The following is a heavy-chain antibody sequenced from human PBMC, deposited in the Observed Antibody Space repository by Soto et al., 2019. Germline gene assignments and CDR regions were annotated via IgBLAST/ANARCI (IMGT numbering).Heavy chain of an antibody. D-gene: IGHD2-15*01. J-gene: IGHJ4*02. CDR2: INGGGADT. V-gene: IGHV3-23*01. Sequence: GGSLRLSCAGSGITFSSYAMSWVRQAPGKGLEWVSSINGGGADTYYADSVKGRFTISRDNSRNTLFLQMNSLRAEDTAVYYCAKSKTSVSYYFDFWGQGTVVTVSS. CDR1: GITFSSYA. CDR3: AKSKTSVSYYFDF.